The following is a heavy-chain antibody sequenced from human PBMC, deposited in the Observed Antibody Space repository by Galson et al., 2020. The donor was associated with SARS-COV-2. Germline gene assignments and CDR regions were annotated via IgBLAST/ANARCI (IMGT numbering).Heavy chain of an antibody. J-gene: IGHJ6*03. CDR2: ISSSSSYI. Sequence: GGSLRLSCAASGFTSSSYSMNWVRQAPGKGLEWVSSISSSSSYIYYADSVKGRFTISRDNAKNSLYLQMNSLRAEDTAVYYCARVRRVNYDFWSGWQNLGGEYYYYYYMDVWGKGTTVTVSS. CDR1: GFTSSSYS. CDR3: ARVRRVNYDFWSGWQNLGGEYYYYYYMDV. V-gene: IGHV3-21*01. D-gene: IGHD3-3*01.